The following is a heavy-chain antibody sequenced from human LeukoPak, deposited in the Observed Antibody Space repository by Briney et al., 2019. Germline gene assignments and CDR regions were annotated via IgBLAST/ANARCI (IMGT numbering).Heavy chain of an antibody. CDR1: GYTFTGFY. D-gene: IGHD2-15*01. CDR2: INPNSGVT. CDR3: ARDGTWDCSGGSCTANWFDP. J-gene: IGHJ5*02. Sequence: ASVKVSCKASGYTFTGFYMHWVRQAPGQGLEWMGWINPNSGVTKYAQMFQGRITMTRDTSISTAYMELSRLRSDDTAVYYCARDGTWDCSGGSCTANWFDPWGQGTLVTVSS. V-gene: IGHV1-2*02.